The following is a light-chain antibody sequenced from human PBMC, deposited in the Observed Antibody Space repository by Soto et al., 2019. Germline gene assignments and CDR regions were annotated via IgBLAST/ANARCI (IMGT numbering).Light chain of an antibody. CDR1: QGIRSY. V-gene: IGKV1-9*01. CDR2: AAP. CDR3: QQLNTFPIT. Sequence: DIQLTQSPSFLSASPGDRVTITCRASQGIRSYLAWYQQSPGRAPKLLIYAAPTLQSGVPSRFSGSGSGTEFTLTISSLQPEDFATYYCQQLNTFPITFGQGTRLEIK. J-gene: IGKJ5*01.